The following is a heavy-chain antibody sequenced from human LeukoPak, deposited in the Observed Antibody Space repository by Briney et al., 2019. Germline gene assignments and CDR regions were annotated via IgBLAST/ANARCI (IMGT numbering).Heavy chain of an antibody. V-gene: IGHV1-18*01. CDR3: ARDRHIAAAVYYYYMDV. J-gene: IGHJ6*03. Sequence: SVKVSCKASGYTFTSYIISWVRQAPGQGLEWMGWINAYNGNTDYAQRVQGRVTMTTDTSTSTAYMELRSLRSDDTAVYYCARDRHIAAAVYYYYMDVWGKGTPVTVSS. CDR2: INAYNGNT. CDR1: GYTFTSYI. D-gene: IGHD6-13*01.